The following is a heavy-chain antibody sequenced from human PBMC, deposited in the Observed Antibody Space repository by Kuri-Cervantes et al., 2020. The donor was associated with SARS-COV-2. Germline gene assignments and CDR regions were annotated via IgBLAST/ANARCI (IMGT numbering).Heavy chain of an antibody. CDR1: GFTFSGYS. V-gene: IGHV3-48*04. CDR3: ARDPLDFWSAHYYYYMDV. J-gene: IGHJ6*03. D-gene: IGHD3-3*01. Sequence: GESLKISCAASGFTFSGYSMNWVRQAPGKGLEWVSYISALSSTIYYADSVKGRFTISRDNAKNTLYLQMNSLRAEDTAVYYCARDPLDFWSAHYYYYMDVWGKGTTVTVSS. CDR2: ISALSSTI.